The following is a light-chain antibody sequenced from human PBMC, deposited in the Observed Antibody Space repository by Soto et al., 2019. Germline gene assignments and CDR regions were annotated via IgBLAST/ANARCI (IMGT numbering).Light chain of an antibody. CDR3: KQYHNWPPIT. Sequence: EILMTQSPATLSVSTGETATLSCRASQSVSTKLAWYQQKPRHAPRLLLHAATTRATGAPARFRGWGSGTVFTLTISSLQSDDFAASHCKQYHNWPPITFGSGTRLDIK. CDR1: QSVSTK. CDR2: AAT. V-gene: IGKV3D-15*01. J-gene: IGKJ5*01.